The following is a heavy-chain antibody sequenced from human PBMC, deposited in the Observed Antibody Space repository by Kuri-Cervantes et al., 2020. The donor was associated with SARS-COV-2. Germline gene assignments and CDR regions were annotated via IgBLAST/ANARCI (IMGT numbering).Heavy chain of an antibody. CDR2: ISGSGGST. J-gene: IGHJ4*02. Sequence: GESLKISCAASGFTFSSYAMSWVRQAPGKGLEWVSAISGSGGSTYYADSVKGRFTISRDNSKNTLYLQMNSLRAEDTAVYYRAKDDILTGYTPLWYWGQGTLVTVSS. CDR1: GFTFSSYA. CDR3: AKDDILTGYTPLWY. D-gene: IGHD3-9*01. V-gene: IGHV3-23*01.